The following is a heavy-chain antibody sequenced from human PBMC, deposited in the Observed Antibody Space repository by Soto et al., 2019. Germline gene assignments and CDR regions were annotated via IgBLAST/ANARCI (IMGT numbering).Heavy chain of an antibody. CDR2: ISSSSSYI. CDR3: ARGSSGVVVPAAWYNWFDP. CDR1: GFTFSSYS. D-gene: IGHD2-2*01. V-gene: IGHV3-21*01. J-gene: IGHJ5*02. Sequence: GLSLRLSCAASGFTFSSYSMNWVLQAPGKGLEWVSSISSSSSYIYYADSVKGRFTISRDNAKNSLYLQMSSLRAEDTAGYYCARGSSGVVVPAAWYNWFDPWGQGTLVTVSS.